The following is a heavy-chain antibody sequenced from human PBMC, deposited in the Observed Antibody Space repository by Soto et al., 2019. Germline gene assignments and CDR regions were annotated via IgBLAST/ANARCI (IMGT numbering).Heavy chain of an antibody. Sequence: PWGSLRLSCASSGFTFSTYGMHWVRQAPGKGLDWVALISYDGSDKRYADSVKGRFTISRDKSKKTLYLQMNSLRAEDTAVYYCAKDSGSWLQRGIDYWGQGTVVTVSS. CDR1: GFTFSTYG. CDR3: AKDSGSWLQRGIDY. V-gene: IGHV3-30*18. J-gene: IGHJ4*02. CDR2: ISYDGSDK. D-gene: IGHD1-26*01.